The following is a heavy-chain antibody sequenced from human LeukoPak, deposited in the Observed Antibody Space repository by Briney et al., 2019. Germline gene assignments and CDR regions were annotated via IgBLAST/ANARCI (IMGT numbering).Heavy chain of an antibody. CDR2: ISAYNGNT. CDR1: GYTFTSYG. Sequence: ASVKVSCKASGYTFTSYGISWVRQTPGQGLEWMGWISAYNGNTNYAQKLQGRVTMTTGTSTSTAYTELRSLRSDDTAVYYCARHPRNSSSSFDYWGQGTLVTVSS. CDR3: ARHPRNSSSSFDY. D-gene: IGHD3-22*01. V-gene: IGHV1-18*01. J-gene: IGHJ4*02.